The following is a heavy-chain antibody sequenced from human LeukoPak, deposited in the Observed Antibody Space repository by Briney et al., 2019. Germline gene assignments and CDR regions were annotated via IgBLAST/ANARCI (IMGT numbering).Heavy chain of an antibody. Sequence: GGSLRLSCAASGFTFSSYGMHWVRQAPGKGLEWVAFIRYDGSNKYYADSVKGRFTISRDNSKNTLYLQMGSLRTEDMAVFYCARGSHRRYSSSWYSLWGQGTLVTVSS. V-gene: IGHV3-30*02. CDR2: IRYDGSNK. D-gene: IGHD6-13*01. CDR3: ARGSHRRYSSSWYSL. J-gene: IGHJ4*02. CDR1: GFTFSSYG.